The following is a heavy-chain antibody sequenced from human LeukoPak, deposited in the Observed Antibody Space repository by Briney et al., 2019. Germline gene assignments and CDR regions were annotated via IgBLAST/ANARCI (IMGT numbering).Heavy chain of an antibody. V-gene: IGHV3-30-3*01. CDR1: GFTFSSYA. D-gene: IGHD3-16*01. Sequence: GGSLRLSCAASGFTFSSYAMHWVRQAPGKGLEWVALISYDGSNTYYADSVKGRFTISRDNAKNSLYLQINSLRAEDTAVYYCATDDYVSQYYFDHWGQGTLVTVSS. J-gene: IGHJ4*02. CDR2: ISYDGSNT. CDR3: ATDDYVSQYYFDH.